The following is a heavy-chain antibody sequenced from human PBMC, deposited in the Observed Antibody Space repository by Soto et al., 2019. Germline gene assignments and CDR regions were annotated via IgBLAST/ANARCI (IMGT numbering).Heavy chain of an antibody. CDR1: GGTFSSYA. V-gene: IGHV1-69*01. CDR3: ARSDSSSTFEEIYYYYYGMDV. D-gene: IGHD3-22*01. Sequence: QVQLVQSGAEVKKPGSSVKVSCKASGGTFSSYAISWVRQAPGQGLEWMGGIIPISGTANYAQKFQGRVTITAEESTSTAYMERSRLRADDTAVYYCARSDSSSTFEEIYYYYYGMDVWGQGTTVTVSS. CDR2: IIPISGTA. J-gene: IGHJ6*02.